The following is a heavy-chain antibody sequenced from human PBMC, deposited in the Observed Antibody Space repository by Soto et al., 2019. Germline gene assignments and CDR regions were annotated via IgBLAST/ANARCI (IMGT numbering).Heavy chain of an antibody. J-gene: IGHJ4*02. V-gene: IGHV4-39*01. CDR1: GGSISSSSYY. D-gene: IGHD3-10*01. Sequence: SETLSLTCTVSGGSISSSSYYWGWIRQPPGKGLEWIGSIYYSGSTYYNLSLKSRVTISVDTSKNQFSLKLSSVTAADTAVYYCARLVINERGVINYWGQGTLVTVSS. CDR2: IYYSGST. CDR3: ARLVINERGVINY.